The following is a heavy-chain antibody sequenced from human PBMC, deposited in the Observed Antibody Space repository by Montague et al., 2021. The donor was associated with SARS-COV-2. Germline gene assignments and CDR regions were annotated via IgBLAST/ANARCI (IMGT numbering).Heavy chain of an antibody. J-gene: IGHJ3*01. CDR3: ARWDIPRGTFSV. Sequence: CAISGDSVAEHRPTSDEHRPELPTHLHWLCSTYYETKRLNDYRGSVGSRMIINPDTSRNQFSLRLNSVTPEDTAVYYCARWDIPRGTFSVWGQGTMVTVSA. CDR2: TYYETKRLN. CDR1: GDSVAEHRPT. D-gene: IGHD3-16*01. V-gene: IGHV6-1*01.